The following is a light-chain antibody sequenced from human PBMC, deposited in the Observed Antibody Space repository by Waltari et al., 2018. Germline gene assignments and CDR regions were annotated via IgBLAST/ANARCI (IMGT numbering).Light chain of an antibody. CDR1: QSVSSS. CDR2: GAS. J-gene: IGKJ2*03. V-gene: IGKV3-15*01. CDR3: QQYSNWPYS. Sequence: EIVLTQSPATLSFSPGERATLSCRASQSVSSSLAWYQQKPGQAPRLLIYGASSRATGIPDRFSGSGSGTDFTLTISSLEPEDFAVYYCQQYSNWPYSFGQGTKVEIK.